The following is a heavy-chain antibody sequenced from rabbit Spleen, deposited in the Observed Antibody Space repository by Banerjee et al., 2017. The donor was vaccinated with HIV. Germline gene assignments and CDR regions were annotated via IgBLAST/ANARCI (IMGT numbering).Heavy chain of an antibody. CDR2: FATVSSGST. D-gene: IGHD8-1*01. CDR3: ARDGTGGSYFAL. V-gene: IGHV1S45*01. CDR1: GFSFSDRDV. J-gene: IGHJ4*01. Sequence: QEQLEESGGGLVKPEGSLTLTCKASGFSFSDRDVMCWVRQATGKGLEWIACFATVSSGSTYYATWAKGRFTISRASWTTVTLQMTSLTAADTATYFCARDGTGGSYFALWGQGTLVTVS.